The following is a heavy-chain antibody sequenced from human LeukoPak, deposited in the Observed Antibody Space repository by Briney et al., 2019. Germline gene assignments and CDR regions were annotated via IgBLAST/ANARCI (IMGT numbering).Heavy chain of an antibody. CDR1: GGSFSGYY. J-gene: IGHJ5*02. V-gene: IGHV4-34*01. CDR2: INHSGST. Sequence: SETLSLTCAVYGGSFSGYYWSWIRQPPGKGLEWIGEINHSGSTNYNPSLKSRATISVDTSKNQFSLKLSSVTAADTAVYYCARGGEYYDILTGLGGSNWFDPWGQGTLVTVSS. CDR3: ARGGEYYDILTGLGGSNWFDP. D-gene: IGHD3-9*01.